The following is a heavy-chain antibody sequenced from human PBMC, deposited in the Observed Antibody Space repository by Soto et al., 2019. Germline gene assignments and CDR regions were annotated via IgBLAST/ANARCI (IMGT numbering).Heavy chain of an antibody. J-gene: IGHJ4*02. CDR1: GFTFSSYA. CDR3: AKDSMYDYVWGSYRLYYFEY. D-gene: IGHD3-16*02. V-gene: IGHV3-23*01. CDR2: ISGSGGST. Sequence: GGSLRLSCAASGFTFSSYAMSWVRQAPGKGLEWVSAISGSGGSTYYADSVKGRFTISRDNSKNTLYLQMNSLRAEDTAVYYCAKDSMYDYVWGSYRLYYFEYWGEGTLVTVSP.